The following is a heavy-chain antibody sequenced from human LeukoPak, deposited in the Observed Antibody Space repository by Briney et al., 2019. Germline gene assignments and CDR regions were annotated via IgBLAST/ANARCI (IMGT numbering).Heavy chain of an antibody. CDR2: INQAGSDK. CDR3: VSWSGYGAY. J-gene: IGHJ4*02. CDR1: GFTVSGSG. D-gene: IGHD2-15*01. V-gene: IGHV3-7*01. Sequence: PGGSLRLSCAASGFTVSGSGMSWIRQAPGKGLEWVAHINQAGSDKYYVDSVKGRFTISRDNAENSLFLQMNSLRAEDTAVYYCVSWSGYGAYWGQGTLVTVSS.